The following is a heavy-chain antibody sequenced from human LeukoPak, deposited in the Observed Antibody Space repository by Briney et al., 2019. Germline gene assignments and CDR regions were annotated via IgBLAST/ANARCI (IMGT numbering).Heavy chain of an antibody. V-gene: IGHV3-48*04. D-gene: IGHD6-13*01. CDR3: ARGAQAAGTYAFDY. J-gene: IGHJ4*02. CDR1: GFTFSSYS. Sequence: PGGSLRLSCAASGFTFSSYSMNWVRQAPGKGLEWVSYISSSGSTIYYADSVKGRFTISRDNAKNSLYLQMNSLRAEDTAVYYCARGAQAAGTYAFDYWGQGTLVTVSS. CDR2: ISSSGSTI.